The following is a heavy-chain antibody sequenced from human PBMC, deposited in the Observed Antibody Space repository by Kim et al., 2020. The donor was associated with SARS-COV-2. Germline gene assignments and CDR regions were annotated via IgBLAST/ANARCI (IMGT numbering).Heavy chain of an antibody. CDR1: GGSISGYY. D-gene: IGHD1-26*01. CDR3: SRESSCPGLLYFPYIYS. Sequence: SETLSLTCSASGGSISGYYWSWIRQSPGKGLEWIGYIYYRGNTNYNPSLESRLTMSLDTSNNQFPLQLTSVTAADTAVYYCSRESSCPGLLYFPYIYSWG. CDR2: IYYRGNT. V-gene: IGHV4-59*01. J-gene: IGHJ5*01.